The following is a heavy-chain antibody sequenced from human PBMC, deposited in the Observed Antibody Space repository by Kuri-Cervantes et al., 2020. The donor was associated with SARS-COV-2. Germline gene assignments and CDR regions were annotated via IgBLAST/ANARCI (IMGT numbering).Heavy chain of an antibody. J-gene: IGHJ5*02. Sequence: GSLRLSCTVSGGSISSSSYYWGWIRQPPGKGLEWIRSIYYSGSTYYNPSLKSRVTISVDTSKNQFSLKLSSGTAADTAVYYCASRRIQLWLRWFDPWGQGTLVTVSS. D-gene: IGHD5-18*01. CDR3: ASRRIQLWLRWFDP. CDR1: GGSISSSSYY. CDR2: IYYSGST. V-gene: IGHV4-39*01.